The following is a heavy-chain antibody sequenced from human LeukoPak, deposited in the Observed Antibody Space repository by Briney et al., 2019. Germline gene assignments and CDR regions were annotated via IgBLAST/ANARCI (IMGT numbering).Heavy chain of an antibody. V-gene: IGHV4-39*01. J-gene: IGHJ4*02. CDR2: IYNSGST. CDR1: GGSISSSSYY. CDR3: AFGTY. Sequence: SETLSLTCTVSGGSISSSSYYWGWIRQSPGKGLEWIGSIYNSGSTYYNPSLKSRVTISVDTSKNQFSLKLSSVTAADTAVYYCAFGTYWGQGTLVTVSS. D-gene: IGHD3-16*01.